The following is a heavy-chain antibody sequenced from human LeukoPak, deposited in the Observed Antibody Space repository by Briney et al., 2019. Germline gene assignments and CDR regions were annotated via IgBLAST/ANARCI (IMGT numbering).Heavy chain of an antibody. CDR2: IYYSGST. J-gene: IGHJ6*03. V-gene: IGHV4-59*01. Sequence: SETLSLTCTVSGCSISSYYWSWIRQPPGKGLEWIGYIYYSGSTNYNPSLKSRVTISVDTSKNQFSLKLSSVTAADTAVYYCARMADSSSWYDPYYYYYMDVWGKGTTVTISS. D-gene: IGHD6-13*01. CDR3: ARMADSSSWYDPYYYYYMDV. CDR1: GCSISSYY.